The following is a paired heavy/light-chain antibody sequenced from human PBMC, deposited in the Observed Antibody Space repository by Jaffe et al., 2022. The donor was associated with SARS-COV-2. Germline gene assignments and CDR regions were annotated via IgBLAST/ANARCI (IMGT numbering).Heavy chain of an antibody. J-gene: IGHJ4*02. CDR3: AKEEYDSSGYSLDY. Sequence: EVQLVESGGGLVQPGGSLRLSCAASGFTFSNYAMTWVRQAPGKGLEWVSGIAASGGSKKYANSVKGRFTISRDNSKNTLYLQMNSLRVEDTAVYYCAKEEYDSSGYSLDYWGQGTLVTVSS. CDR1: GFTFSNYA. D-gene: IGHD3-22*01. V-gene: IGHV3-23*04. CDR2: IAASGGSK.
Light chain of an antibody. V-gene: IGLV1-47*01. J-gene: IGLJ3*02. CDR3: STWDDNLSGRV. Sequence: QSVLTQPPSASGSPGQRVTISCSGSTTDIGSNYVYWYQQLPGTAPKLLISSNNQRPSGVPDRFSGSKSGTSASLAISGLRSEDEADYYCSTWDDNLSGRVFGGGTKLTVL. CDR1: TTDIGSNY. CDR2: SNN.